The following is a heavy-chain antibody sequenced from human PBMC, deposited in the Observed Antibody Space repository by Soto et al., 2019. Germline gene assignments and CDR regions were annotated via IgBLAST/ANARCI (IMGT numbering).Heavy chain of an antibody. J-gene: IGHJ3*02. D-gene: IGHD2-15*01. CDR1: GGSISSYY. Sequence: SETLSLTCTVSGGSISSYYWSWIRQPPGKGLEWIGYIYYSGSTNYNPSLKSRVTISVDTSKNQFSLKLSSVTAADTAVYYCARVGYCSGGSCSNDAFDIWGQGTMVTVSS. CDR2: IYYSGST. V-gene: IGHV4-59*01. CDR3: ARVGYCSGGSCSNDAFDI.